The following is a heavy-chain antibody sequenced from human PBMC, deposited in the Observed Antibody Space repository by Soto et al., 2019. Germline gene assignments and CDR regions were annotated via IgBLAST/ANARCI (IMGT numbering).Heavy chain of an antibody. CDR1: GGSISSGDYY. Sequence: SETLSLTCTVSGGSISSGDYYWSWIRQPPGKGLEWIGYIYYSGSTYYNPSLKSRVTISVDTSKNQFSLKLSSVTAADTAVYYCAREVDDGENWFDPWGQGTLVTVSS. D-gene: IGHD3-10*01. J-gene: IGHJ5*02. V-gene: IGHV4-30-4*01. CDR3: AREVDDGENWFDP. CDR2: IYYSGST.